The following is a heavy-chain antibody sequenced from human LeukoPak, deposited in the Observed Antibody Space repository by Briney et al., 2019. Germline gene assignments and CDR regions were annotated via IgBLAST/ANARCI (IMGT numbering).Heavy chain of an antibody. CDR1: GFTFSSYW. Sequence: PGGSLRLSCAASGFTFSSYWRHWVRHAPGKGRVWVSRINSDGRSTSYADSVKGRFTISRDNAKNTLYLQMNSLKAEDMAVYYCARDPTVTTGFDYWGQGTLVTVSS. V-gene: IGHV3-74*01. CDR2: INSDGRST. D-gene: IGHD4-17*01. J-gene: IGHJ4*02. CDR3: ARDPTVTTGFDY.